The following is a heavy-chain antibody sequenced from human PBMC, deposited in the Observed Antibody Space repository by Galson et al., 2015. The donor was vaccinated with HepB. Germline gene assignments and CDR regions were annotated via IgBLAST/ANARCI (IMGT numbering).Heavy chain of an antibody. CDR2: FDPEDGET. CDR1: GYTLTELS. CDR3: ARDTLPGIAAAGATQHFDY. V-gene: IGHV1-24*01. Sequence: SVKVSCKVSGYTLTELSMHWVRQAPGKGLEWMGGFDPEDGETIYAQKFQGRVTITADKSTSTAYMELSSLRSEDTTVYYCARDTLPGIAAAGATQHFDYWDQGSL. D-gene: IGHD6-13*01. J-gene: IGHJ4*02.